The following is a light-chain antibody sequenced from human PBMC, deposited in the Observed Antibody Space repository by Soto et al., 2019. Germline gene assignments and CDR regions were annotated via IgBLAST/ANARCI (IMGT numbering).Light chain of an antibody. CDR1: RDVSSY. V-gene: IGKV1-33*01. J-gene: IGKJ3*01. CDR2: DAS. CDR3: QQYDDLVS. Sequence: DIQMTQSPSSLSASVGDRVTITCQASRDVSSYLNWYQQKPGNAPKLLIYDASNLQTGVPSRFSGSGSGTDFSLTINSLQPEDIGTYYCQQYDDLVSFGPGTKVDI.